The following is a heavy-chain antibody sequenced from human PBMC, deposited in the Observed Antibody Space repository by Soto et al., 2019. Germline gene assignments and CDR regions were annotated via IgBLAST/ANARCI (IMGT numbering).Heavy chain of an antibody. CDR1: GFTFNTYS. V-gene: IGHV3-21*01. CDR2: ISSRSTHI. Sequence: WGSLRLSCEASGFTFNTYSFNFFRHSPLKGLEWVSSISSRSTHIDYADSVKGRFTISRDNAKNSLYLQMDSLRAEDTAVYYCASGGIAVPSSDFDYWGQGTLVTVSS. J-gene: IGHJ4*02. D-gene: IGHD6-19*01. CDR3: ASGGIAVPSSDFDY.